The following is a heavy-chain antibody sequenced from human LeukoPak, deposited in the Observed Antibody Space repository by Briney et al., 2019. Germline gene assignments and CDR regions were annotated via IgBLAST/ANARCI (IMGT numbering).Heavy chain of an antibody. CDR1: GYSTSHGYY. Sequence: SETLSLTCAVSGYSTSHGYYWGWVRQPPGKGLEWIGVVYHTGNAYYNPSLKSRVTTSVDTSNNQFSLRATSVTAADTAVYYCARWVSSNRNWFDPWGQGTLVIVSS. CDR3: ARWVSSNRNWFDP. CDR2: VYHTGNA. J-gene: IGHJ5*02. D-gene: IGHD6-13*01. V-gene: IGHV4-38-2*01.